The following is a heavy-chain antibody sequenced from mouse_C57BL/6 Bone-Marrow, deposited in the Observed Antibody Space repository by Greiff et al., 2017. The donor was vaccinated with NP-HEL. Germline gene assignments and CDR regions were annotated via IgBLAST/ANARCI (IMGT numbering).Heavy chain of an antibody. V-gene: IGHV1-54*01. Sequence: QVHVKQSGAELVRPGTSVKVSCKASGYAFTNYLIEWVKQRPGQGLEWIGVINPGSGGTNYNEKFKGKATLTADKSSSTAYMQLSSLTSEDSAVYFCAGYSNLYWYFDVWGTGTTVTVSS. CDR2: INPGSGGT. J-gene: IGHJ1*03. CDR1: GYAFTNYL. CDR3: AGYSNLYWYFDV. D-gene: IGHD2-5*01.